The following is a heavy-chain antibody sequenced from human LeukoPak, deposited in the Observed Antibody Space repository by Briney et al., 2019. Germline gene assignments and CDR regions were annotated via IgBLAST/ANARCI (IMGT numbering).Heavy chain of an antibody. Sequence: GESLKISCKGSGYSFTSYWIGWVRQMPGRGLELVGIIYPGDSDTRYSPSFQGQVTISADKSSTTAYLQWSSLKASDTAMYYCARHAQLWSKGDFWGQGTLVTVSS. CDR2: IYPGDSDT. D-gene: IGHD1-1*01. CDR3: ARHAQLWSKGDF. J-gene: IGHJ4*02. V-gene: IGHV5-51*01. CDR1: GYSFTSYW.